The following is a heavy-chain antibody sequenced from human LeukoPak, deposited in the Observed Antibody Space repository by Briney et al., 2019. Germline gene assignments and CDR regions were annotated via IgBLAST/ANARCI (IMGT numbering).Heavy chain of an antibody. J-gene: IGHJ4*02. CDR1: GFTFSTYV. V-gene: IGHV3-64D*06. Sequence: GGSLRLSCSVSGFTFSTYVMHWVRQAPGKGLEYVSAISSDGDNTYYADSVKGRFTISRDNSKNTLYLQMSSLRADDTAVYYCMRGTGYWGQGTLVTVSS. CDR3: MRGTGY. CDR2: ISSDGDNT.